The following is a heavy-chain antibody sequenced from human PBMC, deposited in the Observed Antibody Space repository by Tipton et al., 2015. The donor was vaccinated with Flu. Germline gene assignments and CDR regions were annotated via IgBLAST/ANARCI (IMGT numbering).Heavy chain of an antibody. CDR2: IYPDGSDT. V-gene: IGHV5-51*03. Sequence: QLVQSGAEVKKPGESLRISCKGSGYSFTSYWIGWVRQMPGKGLEWMGIIYPDGSDTRYGPSFQGQVTTSVDKSISVAYLQWSSLKASDTAMYYCARRDILTGYFDSWGQGTLVTVSS. J-gene: IGHJ4*02. CDR3: ARRDILTGYFDS. D-gene: IGHD3-9*01. CDR1: GYSFTSYW.